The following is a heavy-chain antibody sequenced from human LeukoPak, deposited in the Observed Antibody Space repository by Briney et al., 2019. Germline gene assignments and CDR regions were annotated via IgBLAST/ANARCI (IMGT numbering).Heavy chain of an antibody. CDR2: IYYTGST. CDR3: ARVYQSAEYYFDY. V-gene: IGHV4-59*01. D-gene: IGHD2-2*01. CDR1: GVSIDSYY. J-gene: IGHJ4*02. Sequence: SETLSLTCTVSGVSIDSYYWSWIRQPPGKGLEWIGYIYYTGSTEYYPSLKSRVTISLDTSKNQFSLKLTSVTAADTAVYYCARVYQSAEYYFDYWGQGNLVSVSS.